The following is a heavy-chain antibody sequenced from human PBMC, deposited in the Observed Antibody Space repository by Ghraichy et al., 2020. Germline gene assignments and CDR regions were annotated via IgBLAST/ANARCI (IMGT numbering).Heavy chain of an antibody. CDR3: ARDSATAGGVFDY. Sequence: GGSLRLSCAASGFTFSDYYMSWIRQAPGKGLEWVSYISSSGSTISSADSVTGRFTIAGDNAKNSLYLQMNSLRAEDTAVYYCARDSATAGGVFDYWGQGTLVTVSS. CDR1: GFTFSDYY. D-gene: IGHD2-8*02. V-gene: IGHV3-11*01. CDR2: ISSSGSTI. J-gene: IGHJ4*02.